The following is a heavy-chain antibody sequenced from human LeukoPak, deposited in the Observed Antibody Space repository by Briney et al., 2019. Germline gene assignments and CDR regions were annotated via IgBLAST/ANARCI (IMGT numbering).Heavy chain of an antibody. D-gene: IGHD2-15*01. J-gene: IGHJ5*02. V-gene: IGHV4-39*01. CDR1: GGSISSISYY. CDR2: MYYSGST. CDR3: ARGTVGYCSGGSRQGWFDP. Sequence: PSETLSLTCTVSGGSISSISYYWGWIRQPPGKGLEWIGSMYYSGSTYYNPSLKSRVTISVDTSKNQFSLKLSSVTAADTAVYYCARGTVGYCSGGSRQGWFDPWGQGTLVTVSS.